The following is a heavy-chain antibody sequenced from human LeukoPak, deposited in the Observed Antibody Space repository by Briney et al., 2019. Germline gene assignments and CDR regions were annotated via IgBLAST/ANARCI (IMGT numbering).Heavy chain of an antibody. CDR3: ARDYDILTGYYTPGAFDI. V-gene: IGHV3-23*01. CDR1: GFTFSSYG. D-gene: IGHD3-9*01. Sequence: PGGSLRLSCAASGFTFSSYGMSWVRQAPGKGLEWVSAISGSGGSTYYADSVKGRFTISRDNAKNTLYLQMNSLRAEDTAVYYCARDYDILTGYYTPGAFDIWGQGTMVTVSS. CDR2: ISGSGGST. J-gene: IGHJ3*02.